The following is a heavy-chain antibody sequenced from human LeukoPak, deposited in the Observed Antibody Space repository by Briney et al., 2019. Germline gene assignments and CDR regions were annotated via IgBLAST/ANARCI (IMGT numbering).Heavy chain of an antibody. V-gene: IGHV5-51*01. D-gene: IGHD5-12*01. J-gene: IGHJ4*02. Sequence: GESLKISCKGSGYIFTNYWIGWLRQMPGKGLEWMGIIYPDDSDSRYSPSFQGQVTISADKSISTAYLHWSSLKASDTAMYYCARHQGCSGYLLPDYWGQGTLVTVSS. CDR1: GYIFTNYW. CDR2: IYPDDSDS. CDR3: ARHQGCSGYLLPDY.